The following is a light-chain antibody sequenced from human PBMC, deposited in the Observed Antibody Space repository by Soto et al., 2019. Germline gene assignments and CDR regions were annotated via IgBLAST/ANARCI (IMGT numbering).Light chain of an antibody. CDR2: DVS. J-gene: IGLJ1*01. V-gene: IGLV2-14*01. CDR3: SSYTTTDTYV. Sequence: QSALTQPASVSGSPGQSITISCTGTTSDVGAYNYVSWFQQYPGKAPKLMIYDVSTRPSGVSYRFSGSKSGNTASLTISGLQAEDEADYYCSSYTTTDTYVFGTGTKVIVL. CDR1: TSDVGAYNY.